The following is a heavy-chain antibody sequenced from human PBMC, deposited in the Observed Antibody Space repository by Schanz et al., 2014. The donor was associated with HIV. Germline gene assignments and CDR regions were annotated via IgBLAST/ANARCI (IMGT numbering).Heavy chain of an antibody. Sequence: QVQLHQWGAGLLKPSETLSLTCAVYGGSFSAYYWSWIRQPPGKGLEWIGEINHRGITNYNPSLESRVTLSMDTSKNQFSLKLNSVTAADTATYYCARGPWAGSGSYPLDYWGQGTLVTVSS. D-gene: IGHD3-10*01. V-gene: IGHV4-34*01. CDR2: INHRGIT. CDR3: ARGPWAGSGSYPLDY. CDR1: GGSFSAYY. J-gene: IGHJ4*02.